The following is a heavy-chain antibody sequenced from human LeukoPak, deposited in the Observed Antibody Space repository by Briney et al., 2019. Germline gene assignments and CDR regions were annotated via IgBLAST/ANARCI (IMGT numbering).Heavy chain of an antibody. V-gene: IGHV3-21*01. D-gene: IGHD2-2*03. CDR2: ISSSSSYI. CDR1: GFTFSSYS. CDR3: ARSLDIVVVPAAIPHYYYYGMDV. Sequence: GGSLRLSCAASGFTFSSYSTNWVRQAPGKGLEWVSSISSSSSYIYYADSVKGRFTISRDNAKNSLYLQMNSLRAEDTAVYYCARSLDIVVVPAAIPHYYYYGMDVWGQGTTVTVSS. J-gene: IGHJ6*02.